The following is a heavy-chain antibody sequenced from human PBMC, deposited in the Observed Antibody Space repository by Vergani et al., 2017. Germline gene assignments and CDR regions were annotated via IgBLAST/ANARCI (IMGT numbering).Heavy chain of an antibody. CDR1: GDSMNTYY. D-gene: IGHD2-21*01. CDR3: ARGALWWLRPIDS. Sequence: QVQLQESGPGLVKPSETLSLTCSVSGDSMNTYYWTWIRQPPGKGLEWIGYIYDSGDTKYNPSLKSRVTMSLDTSKNQFSLNLYSVTAADTAVYYCARGALWWLRPIDSWGQGTLVTVSS. V-gene: IGHV4-59*01. J-gene: IGHJ4*02. CDR2: IYDSGDT.